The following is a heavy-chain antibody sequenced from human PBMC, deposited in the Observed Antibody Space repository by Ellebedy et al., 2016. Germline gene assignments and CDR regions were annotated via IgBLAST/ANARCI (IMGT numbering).Heavy chain of an antibody. CDR1: GFTFSSHW. J-gene: IGHJ6*02. D-gene: IGHD6-13*01. CDR3: ARDPIATAAGTRGYYYGMDV. CDR2: IKTDGSST. Sequence: GGSLRLSXAASGFTFSSHWMHWVRQAPGKGLVWVSRIKTDGSSTSYADSVQGRFTISRDNAKNTLYLQMNSLRAEDTAVYYCARDPIATAAGTRGYYYGMDVWGQGTTVTVSS. V-gene: IGHV3-74*01.